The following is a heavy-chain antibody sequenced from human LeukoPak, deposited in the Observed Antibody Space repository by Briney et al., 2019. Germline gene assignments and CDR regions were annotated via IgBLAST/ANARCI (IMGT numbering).Heavy chain of an antibody. CDR3: ARTVGYGDPSTDWFDP. CDR1: GFTFNTFS. V-gene: IGHV3-48*01. J-gene: IGHJ5*02. D-gene: IGHD4-17*01. CDR2: ISSSGGTI. Sequence: GGCLRLSCAASGFTFNTFSMNWVRQAPGKGLEWVPYISSSGGTIYYADSVKGRFTISRDNAKNSLYLQMNSLRAEDTAVYYCARTVGYGDPSTDWFDPWGQGTLVTVSS.